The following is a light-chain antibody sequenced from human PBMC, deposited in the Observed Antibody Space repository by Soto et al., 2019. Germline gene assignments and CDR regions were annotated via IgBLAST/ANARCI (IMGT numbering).Light chain of an antibody. Sequence: EIVLTQSPGTLSLSPGERATLSCRASQSVSSHLACYQQKPGQAPRLLIYDASNRATGIPARFSGSGSGTAFTLTISSLETEDFAVYHCVQRTTWPWTCGQGSKVEIK. V-gene: IGKV3-11*01. CDR2: DAS. CDR1: QSVSSH. CDR3: VQRTTWPWT. J-gene: IGKJ1*01.